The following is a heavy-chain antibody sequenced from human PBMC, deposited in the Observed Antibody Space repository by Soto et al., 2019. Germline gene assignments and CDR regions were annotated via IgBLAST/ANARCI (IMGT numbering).Heavy chain of an antibody. D-gene: IGHD3-3*01. Sequence: PVGSLRLSCAPSGFTFSSYSMSSARQAPGKWLRCVSPITGRGRSTSYADSVKGRFTVSRDNAKNTLYLQMNSLRAEDTAVYYCVRDQEYYDFWSGYYTNLHWFDPWGQGTLVNVSS. CDR2: ITGRGRST. J-gene: IGHJ5*02. V-gene: IGHV3-74*01. CDR1: GFTFSSYS. CDR3: VRDQEYYDFWSGYYTNLHWFDP.